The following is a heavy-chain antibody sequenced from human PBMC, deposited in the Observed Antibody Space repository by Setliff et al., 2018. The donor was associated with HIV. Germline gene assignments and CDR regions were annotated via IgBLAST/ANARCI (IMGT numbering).Heavy chain of an antibody. V-gene: IGHV4-59*02. D-gene: IGHD3-10*01. CDR2: IYYTGIT. CDR3: ARVIRGVYFYDGTGYYYFDD. J-gene: IGHJ4*02. Sequence: SETLSLTCSISGGSVTSYLWHWFRQPPGKGLEWIGYIYYTGITDNNPSLEGRVTISVDTSKNQVSLRLNSVTVADTAVYYCARVIRGVYFYDGTGYYYFDDWGQGALVTVSS. CDR1: GGSVTSYL.